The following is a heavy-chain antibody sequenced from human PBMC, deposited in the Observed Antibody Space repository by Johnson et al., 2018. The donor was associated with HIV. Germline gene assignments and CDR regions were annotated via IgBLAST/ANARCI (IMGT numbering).Heavy chain of an antibody. V-gene: IGHV3-30*02. CDR2: IRYDGSGK. J-gene: IGHJ3*02. D-gene: IGHD2-8*02. CDR1: GFTFSNYG. CDR3: ARDNEDIVLVGAFDI. Sequence: QVQLVESGGGVVQPGGSLRLSCAASGFTFSNYGMHWVRQAPGKGLEWVAFIRYDGSGKYYADSVNGRFTISRDNSKNTLYLQINSLRAEDTAVYYCARDNEDIVLVGAFDIWGQGTMVTVSS.